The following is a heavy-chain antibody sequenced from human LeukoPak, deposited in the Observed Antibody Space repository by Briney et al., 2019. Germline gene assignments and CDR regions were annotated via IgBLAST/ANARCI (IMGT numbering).Heavy chain of an antibody. V-gene: IGHV4-59*01. Sequence: SETLSLTCTVSGGSINTYYWSWIRQPPGKGLEWIGFVYYSRRTSYNPSLKSRVTISVDTSKSQFSLRLSSVTAADTAMYYCARLGLGDEACWFDPWGQGTLVTVSS. CDR1: GGSINTYY. CDR3: ARLGLGDEACWFDP. J-gene: IGHJ5*02. D-gene: IGHD3-10*01. CDR2: VYYSRRT.